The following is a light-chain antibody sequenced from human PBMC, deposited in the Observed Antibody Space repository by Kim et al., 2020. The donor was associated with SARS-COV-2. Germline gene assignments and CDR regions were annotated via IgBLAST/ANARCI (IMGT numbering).Light chain of an antibody. Sequence: DIQMTQSPSSLSASVGDRVTITCRASQSISSYLNWYQQKPGKAPKLLIYAASSLQSGVPSRFSGSGSGTDFTLTISSPQPEDFATYYCQKSYSTPVTFGPGTKVDIK. CDR1: QSISSY. CDR2: AAS. V-gene: IGKV1-39*01. J-gene: IGKJ3*01. CDR3: QKSYSTPVT.